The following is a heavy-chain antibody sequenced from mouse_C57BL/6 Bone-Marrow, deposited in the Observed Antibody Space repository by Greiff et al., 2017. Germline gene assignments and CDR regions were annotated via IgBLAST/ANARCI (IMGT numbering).Heavy chain of an antibody. Sequence: EVQLQQSGAELVRPGASVKLSCTASGFNIKDYYMHWVKQRPEQGLEWIGRIDPEDGDTEYAPKFQGKATMTADTSSNTAYLQLSSLTSEDTAVYYCTTYGSSGGAMDDWGQGTAVTVAS. J-gene: IGHJ4*01. V-gene: IGHV14-1*01. CDR2: IDPEDGDT. CDR3: TTYGSSGGAMDD. D-gene: IGHD1-1*01. CDR1: GFNIKDYY.